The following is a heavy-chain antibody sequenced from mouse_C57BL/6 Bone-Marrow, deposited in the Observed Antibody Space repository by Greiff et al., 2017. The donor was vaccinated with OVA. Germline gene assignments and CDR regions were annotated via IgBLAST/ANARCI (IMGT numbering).Heavy chain of an antibody. CDR2: INPGSGGT. Sequence: QVQLQQSGAELVRPGTSVKVSCKASGYAFTNYLIEWVKQRPGQGLEWIGVINPGSGGTNYNEKFKGKATLTADKSSSTAYMQLSSLTSEDSAVFVCARKRKLGLHWYFDVWGTGTTVTVSS. V-gene: IGHV1-54*01. CDR3: ARKRKLGLHWYFDV. D-gene: IGHD4-1*01. J-gene: IGHJ1*03. CDR1: GYAFTNYL.